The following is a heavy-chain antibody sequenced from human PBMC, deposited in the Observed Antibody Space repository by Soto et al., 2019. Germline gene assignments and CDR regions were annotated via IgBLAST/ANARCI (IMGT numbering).Heavy chain of an antibody. D-gene: IGHD5-12*01. J-gene: IGHJ4*02. CDR1: GGSISSYY. CDR3: ARDHSGYESGYFDY. Sequence: QVQLQESGPGLVKPSETLSLTCTVSGGSISSYYWSWIRQPPGKGLEWIGYIYYSGSTNYNPSLKSRVTISVDTSKNQFSLKLSSVTAADTAVYSCARDHSGYESGYFDYWGQGTLVTVSS. CDR2: IYYSGST. V-gene: IGHV4-59*01.